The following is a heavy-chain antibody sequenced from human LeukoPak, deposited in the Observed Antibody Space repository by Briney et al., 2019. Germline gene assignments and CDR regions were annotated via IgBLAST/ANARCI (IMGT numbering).Heavy chain of an antibody. J-gene: IGHJ4*02. V-gene: IGHV4-59*11. CDR3: AGEGAVAGHFDY. Sequence: PSETLSLTCTVSGGSISSHYWSWIRQPPGKGLEWIGYIYYSGSTNYNPSLKSRVTISVDTSKNQFSLKLSSVTAADTAVYYCAGEGAVAGHFDYWGQGTLVTASS. CDR2: IYYSGST. CDR1: GGSISSHY. D-gene: IGHD6-19*01.